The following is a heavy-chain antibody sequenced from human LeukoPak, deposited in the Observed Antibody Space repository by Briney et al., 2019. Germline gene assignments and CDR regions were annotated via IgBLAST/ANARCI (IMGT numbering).Heavy chain of an antibody. CDR2: IYYSGRT. CDR1: GDSVSRSDSY. J-gene: IGHJ1*01. Sequence: NSSETLSLXCSVSGDSVSRSDSYWDWIRQPPGKGLEWIGTIYYSGRTYYSPSLKSRVTMSVDPSNNQFSLNLRSVTAADTAVYYCARRRYYDGSGYLEWGQGTLLSVSS. D-gene: IGHD3-22*01. CDR3: ARRRYYDGSGYLE. V-gene: IGHV4-39*01.